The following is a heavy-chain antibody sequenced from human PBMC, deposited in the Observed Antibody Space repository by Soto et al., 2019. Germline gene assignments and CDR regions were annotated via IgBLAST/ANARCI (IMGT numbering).Heavy chain of an antibody. CDR2: ISYDGSNK. CDR1: GFTFSSYG. V-gene: IGHV3-30*18. CDR3: AKILVPAAVEYYGMDV. D-gene: IGHD2-2*01. Sequence: GGSLRLSCAASGFTFSSYGMHWVRQAPGKGLEWVAVISYDGSNKYYADSVKGRFTISRDNSKNTLYLQMNSLRAEDTAVYYCAKILVPAAVEYYGMDVWGQGTTLTVSS. J-gene: IGHJ6*02.